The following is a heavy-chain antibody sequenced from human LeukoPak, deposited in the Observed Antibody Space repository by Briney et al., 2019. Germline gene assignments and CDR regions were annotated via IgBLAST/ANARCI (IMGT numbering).Heavy chain of an antibody. V-gene: IGHV4-34*01. D-gene: IGHD6-19*01. Sequence: SETLSVTCAVYGESFSGYYWSWIRQPPGKGLEWIGEINHSGSTNYNPSLKSRVTISVDTSKNQFSLKLSSVTAADTAVYYCARQLAVAGNAFDIWGQGTMVTVSS. CDR1: GESFSGYY. CDR3: ARQLAVAGNAFDI. CDR2: INHSGST. J-gene: IGHJ3*02.